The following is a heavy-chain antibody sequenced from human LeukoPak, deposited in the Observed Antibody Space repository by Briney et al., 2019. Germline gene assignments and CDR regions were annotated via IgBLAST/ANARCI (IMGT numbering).Heavy chain of an antibody. J-gene: IGHJ3*02. CDR2: IYYSGST. Sequence: SETLSLTCAVYGGSFSGYYCSWIRQPPGKGLEWIGYIYYSGSTNYNPSLKSRVTISVDTSKNQFSLKLSSVTAADTAVYYCARGVGRAITMVRGVKSYAFDIWGQGTMVTVSS. V-gene: IGHV4-59*01. CDR1: GGSFSGYY. CDR3: ARGVGRAITMVRGVKSYAFDI. D-gene: IGHD3-10*01.